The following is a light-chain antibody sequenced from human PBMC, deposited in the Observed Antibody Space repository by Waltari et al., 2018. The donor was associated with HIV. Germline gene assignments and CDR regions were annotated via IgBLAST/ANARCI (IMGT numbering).Light chain of an antibody. J-gene: IGKJ3*01. Sequence: IVMTQSPDSMAVSLGETDTINCKSSQSVLWRSKRKNYLAWYQPRPGQPPKLLIFWASTRESGVPDRFSGSGSGTDFTLTISSLQAEDVAVYYCQQYYDTLFTFGPGTKVDFK. CDR1: QSVLWRSKRKNY. CDR3: QQYYDTLFT. V-gene: IGKV4-1*01. CDR2: WAS.